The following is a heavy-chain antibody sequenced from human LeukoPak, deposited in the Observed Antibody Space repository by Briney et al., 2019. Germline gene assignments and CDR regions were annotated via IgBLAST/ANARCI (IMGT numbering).Heavy chain of an antibody. CDR3: ARGVAKYYDSSGYYGHAFDI. V-gene: IGHV1-69*13. CDR1: GGTFSSYA. Sequence: SVKVSCKASGGTFSSYAISWVRQAPGQGLEWMGGIIPIFGTANYAQKFLGRVTITADESTSTAYMELSSLRSEGTAVYYCARGVAKYYDSSGYYGHAFDIWGQGTMVTVSS. CDR2: IIPIFGTA. D-gene: IGHD3-22*01. J-gene: IGHJ3*02.